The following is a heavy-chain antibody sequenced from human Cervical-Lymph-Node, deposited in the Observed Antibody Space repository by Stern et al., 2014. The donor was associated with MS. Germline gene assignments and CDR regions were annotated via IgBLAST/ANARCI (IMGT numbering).Heavy chain of an antibody. D-gene: IGHD1-26*01. CDR1: GGSISSGSYY. J-gene: IGHJ3*02. V-gene: IGHV4-61*02. Sequence: QLQLQESGPGLVKPSQTLSLTCTVSGGSISSGSYYWSWIRQPAGKGLEXIGRIYTSGSTNYNPSLKSRVTISVDKSKTHFSLKLSSVTAADTAVYYCAGGWELRVNAFDIWGQGTMVTVSS. CDR2: IYTSGST. CDR3: AGGWELRVNAFDI.